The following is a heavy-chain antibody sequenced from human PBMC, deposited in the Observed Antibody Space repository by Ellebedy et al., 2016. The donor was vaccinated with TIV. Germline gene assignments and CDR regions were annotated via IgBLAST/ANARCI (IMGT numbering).Heavy chain of an antibody. J-gene: IGHJ4*02. V-gene: IGHV1-3*01. CDR3: ARDRDYGTFDY. D-gene: IGHD4-17*01. CDR1: GYFFTSHA. CDR2: INAGNGNT. Sequence: AASVKVSCKASGYFFTSHAVHWVRQAPGQRLEWMGWINAGNGNTKYSQKFQGRVTITRDTSASTAYMELSSLRSEDTAVYYCARDRDYGTFDYWGQGTLVTVSS.